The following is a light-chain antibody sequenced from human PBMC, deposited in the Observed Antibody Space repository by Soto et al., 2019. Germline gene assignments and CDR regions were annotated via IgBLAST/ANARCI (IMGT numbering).Light chain of an antibody. CDR3: QQTYITLWT. Sequence: DIQMTHSPSSLSASVGDRVTITCRASQNIRTYVNWYQQKPGRAPKLLIFEASRLQSGVPSRFSGSGSGTDFTLTITSLQPEDFATYYCQQTYITLWTFGQGTKVDIK. CDR2: EAS. V-gene: IGKV1-39*01. J-gene: IGKJ1*01. CDR1: QNIRTY.